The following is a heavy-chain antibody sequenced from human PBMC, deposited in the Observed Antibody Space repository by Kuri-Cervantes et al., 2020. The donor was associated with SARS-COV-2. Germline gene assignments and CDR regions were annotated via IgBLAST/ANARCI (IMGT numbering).Heavy chain of an antibody. CDR3: AKDGTRRYDYGDYFDY. D-gene: IGHD4-17*01. J-gene: IGHJ4*02. CDR2: ISSSSSYI. CDR1: GFTFSSYS. Sequence: GESLKISCAASGFTFSSYSMNWVRQAPGKGLEWVPSISSSSSYIYYADSVKGRFTISRDNAKNSLYLQMNSLRAEDTAVYYCAKDGTRRYDYGDYFDYWGQGTLVTVSS. V-gene: IGHV3-21*01.